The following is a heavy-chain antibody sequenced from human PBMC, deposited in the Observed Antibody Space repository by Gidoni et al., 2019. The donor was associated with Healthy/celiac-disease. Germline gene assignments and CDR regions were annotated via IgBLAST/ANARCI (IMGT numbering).Heavy chain of an antibody. CDR3: ARRIEPHGAFDI. J-gene: IGHJ3*02. D-gene: IGHD3-16*02. V-gene: IGHV3-13*04. CDR1: GFTFSTYD. CDR2: IGTAGDT. Sequence: EVQLVESGGGLVQPGGSLRLPCPASGFTFSTYDIHWVRQATGKGLEWVSAIGTAGDTYYPGSVKGRFTISRENAKNSLYLQMNSLRAGDTAVYYCARRIEPHGAFDIWGQGTMVTVSS.